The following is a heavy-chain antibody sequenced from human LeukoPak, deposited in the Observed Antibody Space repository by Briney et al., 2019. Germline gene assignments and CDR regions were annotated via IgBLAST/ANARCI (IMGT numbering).Heavy chain of an antibody. V-gene: IGHV3-9*01. D-gene: IGHD3-10*01. J-gene: IGHJ4*02. CDR2: ISWNSGSI. CDR1: GFTFDDYA. Sequence: PGGSLRLSCAASGFTFDDYAMHWVRQAPGKGLEWVSGISWNSGSIGYADSVKGRFTISRDNAKNSLYLRMNSLRAEDTALYYCAKVPITMVRGVNYYFDYWDQGTLVTVSS. CDR3: AKVPITMVRGVNYYFDY.